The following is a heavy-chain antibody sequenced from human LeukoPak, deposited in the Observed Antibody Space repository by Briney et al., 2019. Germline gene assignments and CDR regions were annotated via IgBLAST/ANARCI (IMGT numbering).Heavy chain of an antibody. CDR2: ISWNSGSI. J-gene: IGHJ3*02. Sequence: GRSLRLSCAASGFTFDDYAMHWVRQAPGKGLEWVSGISWNSGSIGYADSVKGRFTISRDNAKNSLYLQMNSLRAEDMALYYCAKSGPDAFDIWGQGTVVTVSS. CDR3: AKSGPDAFDI. CDR1: GFTFDDYA. D-gene: IGHD3-10*01. V-gene: IGHV3-9*03.